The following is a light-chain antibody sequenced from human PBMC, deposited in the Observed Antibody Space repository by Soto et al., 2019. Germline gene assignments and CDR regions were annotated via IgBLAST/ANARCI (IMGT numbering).Light chain of an antibody. CDR1: QSVRGN. V-gene: IGKV3-15*01. CDR2: DSS. J-gene: IGKJ4*01. Sequence: VLTQFPATLSLSPGERATLSCRASQSVRGNLAWYQQKPGQAPRLLIYDSSTRAAGIPLRFSGTGSGTDFTLTVTSLQSEDFAVYFCQQYNNWPLTFGGGTKVEIK. CDR3: QQYNNWPLT.